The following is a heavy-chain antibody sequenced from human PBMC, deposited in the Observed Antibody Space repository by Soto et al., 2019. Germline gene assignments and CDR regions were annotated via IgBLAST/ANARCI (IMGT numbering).Heavy chain of an antibody. CDR2: IYYSGST. D-gene: IGHD2-15*01. CDR1: GGSISSGDYY. V-gene: IGHV4-30-4*01. Sequence: SETLSLTCTVSGGSISSGDYYWSWIRQPPGKGLEWIGYIYYSGSTYYNPSLKSRVTISVDTSKNQFSLKLSSVTAADTAVYYCARGSEGYCSGGSCYEWFDPWGQGTLVTVSS. CDR3: ARGSEGYCSGGSCYEWFDP. J-gene: IGHJ5*02.